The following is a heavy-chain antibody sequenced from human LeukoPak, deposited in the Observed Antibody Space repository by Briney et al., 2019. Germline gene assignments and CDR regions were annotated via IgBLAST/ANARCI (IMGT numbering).Heavy chain of an antibody. CDR3: ARETTVIREWYFDL. J-gene: IGHJ2*01. CDR2: MNYDGSST. Sequence: GGSLRLSCAASGLTLSNYWMHWVRQAPGKGLVWISRMNYDGSSTTYADSVKGRFTISRDNAKNTLYLQMNSLRAEDTAVYYCARETTVIREWYFDLWGRGTLVTVAS. D-gene: IGHD4-17*01. CDR1: GLTLSNYW. V-gene: IGHV3-74*03.